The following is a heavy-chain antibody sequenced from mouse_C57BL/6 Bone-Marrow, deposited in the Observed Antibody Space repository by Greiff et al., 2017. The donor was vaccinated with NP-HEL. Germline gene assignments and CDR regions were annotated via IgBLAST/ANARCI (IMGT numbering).Heavy chain of an antibody. J-gene: IGHJ1*03. Sequence: QVQLQQPGAELVRPGSSVKLSCKASGYTFTSYWMHWVKQRPIQGLEWIGNIDPSDSETNYNQKFKDKATLTVDKSSSTAYMQLSSLTSEDSAVYYCASQEGSSDWWYFDVWGTGTTVTVSS. V-gene: IGHV1-52*01. CDR1: GYTFTSYW. D-gene: IGHD1-1*01. CDR3: ASQEGSSDWWYFDV. CDR2: IDPSDSET.